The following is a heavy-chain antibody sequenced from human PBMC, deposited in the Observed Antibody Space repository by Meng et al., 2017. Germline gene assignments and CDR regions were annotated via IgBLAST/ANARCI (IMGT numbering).Heavy chain of an antibody. V-gene: IGHV4-39*07. CDR1: GRSLSRSAYC. D-gene: IGHD3-10*01. Sequence: LLVESGTRLGKSSDTRFFTWTGCGRSLSRSAYCLAWIRQPTGKGREWIGSIYYSGSTYYNPSLKSRVTISVDTSKTKFSLKLSSVTAADTAVYYCARVPYYGSGSYQYNWFDPWGQGTLVTVSS. J-gene: IGHJ5*02. CDR3: ARVPYYGSGSYQYNWFDP. CDR2: IYYSGST.